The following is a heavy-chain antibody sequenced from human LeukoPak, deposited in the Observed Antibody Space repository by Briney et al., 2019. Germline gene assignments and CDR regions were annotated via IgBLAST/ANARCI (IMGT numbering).Heavy chain of an antibody. V-gene: IGHV3-20*01. CDR1: GFTVDDYA. CDR3: ARAARNWFDP. CDR2: INCNGGST. Sequence: GGSLRLSCAASGFTVDDYAMSWVRQAPGKGLEWVSGINCNGGSTGYADSVKGRFTISRDNSKNSLYLQMNSLRAEDTASYHCARAARNWFDPWGQGPLVTVSS. J-gene: IGHJ5*02.